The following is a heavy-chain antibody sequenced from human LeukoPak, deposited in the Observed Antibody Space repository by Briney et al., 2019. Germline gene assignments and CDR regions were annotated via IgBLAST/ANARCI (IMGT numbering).Heavy chain of an antibody. J-gene: IGHJ4*02. CDR3: ARKYCSGGSCYWAFDY. V-gene: IGHV5-51*01. CDR1: GYSFTSYW. Sequence: GESLKISCKGSGYSFTSYWIGWVRQMPGKGLEWMGIIYPGDSDTRYSPSFQGQVTISADKSISTAYLRWSSLKASDTAMYYCARKYCSGGSCYWAFDYWGQGTLVTVSS. D-gene: IGHD2-15*01. CDR2: IYPGDSDT.